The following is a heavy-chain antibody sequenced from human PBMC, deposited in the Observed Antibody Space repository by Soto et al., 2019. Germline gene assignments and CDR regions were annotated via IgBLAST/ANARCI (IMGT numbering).Heavy chain of an antibody. J-gene: IGHJ4*02. CDR1: GYTFTSSA. Sequence: QVQLVQSGAEVKKPGASVKVSCKASGYTFTSSAMHWVRQAPGQRLEWMGWINAGNGNTKYSQKFQGRVTITRDTSASTAYMELSSLRSEDTAVYYCARSIVVVTAADYWGQGTLVTVSS. D-gene: IGHD2-21*02. V-gene: IGHV1-3*01. CDR2: INAGNGNT. CDR3: ARSIVVVTAADY.